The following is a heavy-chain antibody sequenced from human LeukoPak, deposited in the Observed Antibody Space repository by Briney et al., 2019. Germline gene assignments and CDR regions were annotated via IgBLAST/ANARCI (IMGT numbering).Heavy chain of an antibody. J-gene: IGHJ2*01. D-gene: IGHD6-13*01. CDR1: GYTFTSYW. CDR3: ARRQIAAAGTDWYFDL. V-gene: IGHV5-51*01. CDR2: IYPGDSNT. Sequence: GASLKISCKGSGYTFTSYWIGWVRQMPGRGLEWMGIIYPGDSNTRYSPSFQGQVTISADKSISTAYLQWSSLKASDSAMYYCARRQIAAAGTDWYFDLWGRGTLVIVSS.